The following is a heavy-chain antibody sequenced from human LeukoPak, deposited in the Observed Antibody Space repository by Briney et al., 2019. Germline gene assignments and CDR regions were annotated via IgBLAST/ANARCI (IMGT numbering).Heavy chain of an antibody. CDR3: ATPRVGFWSGYFGGDY. J-gene: IGHJ4*02. D-gene: IGHD3-3*01. CDR1: GFTFNSYA. Sequence: GRSLRLSCTASGFTFNSYAMHWVRQAPGKGLEWVAVISHDGSIKSYADSVKGRFTISRDYSKNTLYLQMNSLRAEDTAVYYCATPRVGFWSGYFGGDYWGQGTLVTVSS. V-gene: IGHV3-30-3*01. CDR2: ISHDGSIK.